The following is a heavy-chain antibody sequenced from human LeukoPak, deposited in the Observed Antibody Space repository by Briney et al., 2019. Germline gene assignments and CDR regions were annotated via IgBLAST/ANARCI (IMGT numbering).Heavy chain of an antibody. CDR1: GGSISSGDYY. D-gene: IGHD3-16*02. CDR3: ASQVMITFGGVIVHDAFDI. CDR2: IYYSGST. J-gene: IGHJ3*02. V-gene: IGHV4-30-4*01. Sequence: PSETLSLTCTVSGGSISSGDYYWSWIRQPPGKGLEWIGYIYYSGSTYYNPSLKSRVTISVDTSKNQFSLKLSSVTAADTAVYYCASQVMITFGGVIVHDAFDIWGQGTMVTVSS.